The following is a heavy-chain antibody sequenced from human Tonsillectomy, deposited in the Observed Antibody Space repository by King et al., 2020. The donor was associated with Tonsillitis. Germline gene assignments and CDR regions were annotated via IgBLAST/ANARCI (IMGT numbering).Heavy chain of an antibody. CDR1: GGSFSNYY. Sequence: VQLQQWGAGLLKPSETLSLTCTVYGGSFSNYYWSWIRQPPGKSLEGIGEISRCGSTNYNPSLKSRVTISVDPSKDQFSLKLSFVTAADTAVFFCARGRSPPIPSSLWSDYDDSYRGAFDIWGQGTMVTVSS. V-gene: IGHV4-34*01. D-gene: IGHD3-3*01. J-gene: IGHJ3*02. CDR2: ISRCGST. CDR3: ARGRSPPIPSSLWSDYDDSYRGAFDI.